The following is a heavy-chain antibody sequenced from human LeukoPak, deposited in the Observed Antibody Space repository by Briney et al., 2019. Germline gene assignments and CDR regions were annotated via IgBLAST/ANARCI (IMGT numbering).Heavy chain of an antibody. J-gene: IGHJ4*02. Sequence: PAGSLRLSCAASGFTFSSCGFNWVRQGQGKGLEWVSSIGPTGTDRYYADPVRGRFTISRDNAKNSMYLQMDSLRDEDTAVYYCATETIGRHYDYWGQGTLLTVSS. CDR3: ATETIGRHYDY. CDR2: IGPTGTDR. D-gene: IGHD1-14*01. CDR1: GFTFSSCG. V-gene: IGHV3-21*01.